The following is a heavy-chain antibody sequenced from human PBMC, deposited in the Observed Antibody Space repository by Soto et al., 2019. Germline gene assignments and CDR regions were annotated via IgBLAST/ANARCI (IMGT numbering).Heavy chain of an antibody. CDR2: IYYSGST. Sequence: SETLSLTCTVSGGSISSYYWSWIRQPPGKGLEWIGYIYYSGSTNYNPSLKSRVTISVDTSKNQFSLKLSSVTAADTAVYYCARHEGYCSGGSCYEEPYNLLDPWGQGTLVIVSS. D-gene: IGHD2-15*01. CDR3: ARHEGYCSGGSCYEEPYNLLDP. V-gene: IGHV4-59*08. J-gene: IGHJ5*02. CDR1: GGSISSYY.